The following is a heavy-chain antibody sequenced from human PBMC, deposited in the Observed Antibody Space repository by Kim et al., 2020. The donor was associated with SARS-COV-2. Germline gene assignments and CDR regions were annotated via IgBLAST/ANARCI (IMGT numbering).Heavy chain of an antibody. V-gene: IGHV5-51*01. CDR3: ARRRSEYSSGWYYYYGMDV. D-gene: IGHD6-19*01. CDR2: IYPGDSDT. CDR1: GYTFTSYW. Sequence: GESLKISCKGSGYTFTSYWIGWVRQMPGKGLEWMGIIYPGDSDTRYSPSFQGQVTISADKSISTAYLQWSSLKASDTAMYYCARRRSEYSSGWYYYYGMDVWGQGTMVTVSS. J-gene: IGHJ6*02.